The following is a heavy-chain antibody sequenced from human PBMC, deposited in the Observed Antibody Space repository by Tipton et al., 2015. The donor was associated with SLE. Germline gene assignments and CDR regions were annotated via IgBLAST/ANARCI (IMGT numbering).Heavy chain of an antibody. V-gene: IGHV1-8*01. CDR3: ARGRGGDWINWFDP. D-gene: IGHD2-21*02. J-gene: IGHJ5*02. CDR2: MNPNSGKS. Sequence: QLVQSGAEAKKPGASVKVSCKASGYTFTSYDINWVRQAAGQRLEWMGWMNPNSGKSGSAQKFQGRVTMTRDTSKSTAYMELGSLRSEDTAIYYCARGRGGDWINWFDPWGQGTLVTVSS. CDR1: GYTFTSYD.